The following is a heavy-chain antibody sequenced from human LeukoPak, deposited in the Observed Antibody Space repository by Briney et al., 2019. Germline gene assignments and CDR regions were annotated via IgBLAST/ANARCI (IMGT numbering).Heavy chain of an antibody. V-gene: IGHV3-21*04. CDR2: ISSSSSYI. D-gene: IGHD3-22*01. J-gene: IGHJ4*02. CDR1: GFTFSSYS. CDR3: AKDMYYDSSGPVFDY. Sequence: GGSLRLSCAASGFTFSSYSMNWVRQAPGKGLEWVSSISSSSSYIYYADSVKGRFTISRDNAKNSLYLQMNSPRAEDTAVYYCAKDMYYDSSGPVFDYWGQGTLVTVSS.